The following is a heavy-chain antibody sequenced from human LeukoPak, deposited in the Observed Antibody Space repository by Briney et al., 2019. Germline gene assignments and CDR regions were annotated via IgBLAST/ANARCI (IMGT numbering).Heavy chain of an antibody. V-gene: IGHV3-9*01. Sequence: GRSLRLSCAASGFTFDDYAMHWVRQAPGKGLEWVSGISWNSGSIGYADSVKGRFTISRDNAKNSLYLQMNSLRAEDTALYYCAKALSSVGATTLLNYWGQGTLVTVSS. CDR1: GFTFDDYA. D-gene: IGHD1-26*01. CDR2: ISWNSGSI. J-gene: IGHJ4*02. CDR3: AKALSSVGATTLLNY.